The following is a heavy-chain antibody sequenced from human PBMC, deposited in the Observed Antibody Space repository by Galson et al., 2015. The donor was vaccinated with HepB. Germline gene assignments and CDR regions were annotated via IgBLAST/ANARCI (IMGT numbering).Heavy chain of an antibody. D-gene: IGHD6-19*01. J-gene: IGHJ4*02. CDR3: ARYQPEYSSGSKGGENYYFDY. V-gene: IGHV5-10-1*01. Sequence: SGAEVKQPGESLRISCKGSGYSFTSYWISWVRQMPGKGLEWMGRIDPSDSYTNYSPSFQGHVTISADKSISTAYLQWSSLEASDTAMYYCARYQPEYSSGSKGGENYYFDYWGQGTLVTVSS. CDR2: IDPSDSYT. CDR1: GYSFTSYW.